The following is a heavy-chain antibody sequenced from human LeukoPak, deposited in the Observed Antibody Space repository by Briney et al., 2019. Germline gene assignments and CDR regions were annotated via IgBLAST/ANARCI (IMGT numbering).Heavy chain of an antibody. V-gene: IGHV1-69*05. CDR3: ARAAYNWNYPPYYYYMDV. J-gene: IGHJ6*03. Sequence: SVKVSCKASGGTFSSYAISWVRQAPGQGLEWMGGIIPIFGTANYAQKFQGRVTITTDESTSTAYMELSSLRSEDTAVYYCARAAYNWNYPPYYYYMDVWGKGTTVTVSS. CDR2: IIPIFGTA. CDR1: GGTFSSYA. D-gene: IGHD1-7*01.